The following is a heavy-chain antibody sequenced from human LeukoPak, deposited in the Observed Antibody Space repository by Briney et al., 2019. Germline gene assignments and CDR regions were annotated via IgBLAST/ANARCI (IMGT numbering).Heavy chain of an antibody. CDR1: GYTFTSYD. D-gene: IGHD2-15*01. V-gene: IGHV1-8*01. J-gene: IGHJ5*02. Sequence: ASVKVSCKASGYTFTSYDINWVRQATGQGLEWMGWMNPNSGNTGYAQKFQGRVTMTRNTSISTAYMELSSLRSEDTAVYYCARAPNCSGGSCYSSWFDPWGQGTLVTVSS. CDR2: MNPNSGNT. CDR3: ARAPNCSGGSCYSSWFDP.